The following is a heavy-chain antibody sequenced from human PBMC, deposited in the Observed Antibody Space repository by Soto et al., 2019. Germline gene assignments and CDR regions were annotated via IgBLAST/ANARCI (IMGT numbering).Heavy chain of an antibody. D-gene: IGHD3-3*01. CDR1: GGTFSSYA. CDR3: ARDRVTIFGVVNYGMDV. V-gene: IGHV1-69*13. CDR2: IIPIFGTA. J-gene: IGHJ6*02. Sequence: ASVKVSCKASGGTFSSYAISWVRQAPGQGLEWMGGIIPIFGTANYAQKFQGRVTITADESTSTAYMELSSLRSEDTAVYYCARDRVTIFGVVNYGMDVWGQGTTVTVSS.